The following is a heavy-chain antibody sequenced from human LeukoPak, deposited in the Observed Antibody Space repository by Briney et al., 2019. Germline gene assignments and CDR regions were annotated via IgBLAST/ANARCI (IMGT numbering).Heavy chain of an antibody. V-gene: IGHV4-30-4*01. Sequence: SETLSLTCTVSGGSISSGDYYWSWIRQPPGKGLEWIGYIYYSGSTYYNPSLKSRVTISVDTSKNQFSLKLSSVTAADTAVYYCARGTGEVVVPPDYWGQGTLVTVSS. J-gene: IGHJ4*02. CDR1: GGSISSGDYY. CDR2: IYYSGST. D-gene: IGHD2-15*01. CDR3: ARGTGEVVVPPDY.